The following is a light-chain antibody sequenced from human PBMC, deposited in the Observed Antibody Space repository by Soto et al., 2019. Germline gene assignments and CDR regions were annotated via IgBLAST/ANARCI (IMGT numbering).Light chain of an antibody. Sequence: QSALTQPASVSGSPGQSITISCTGTSSDVGGYDHVSWYQHHPGKAPKVMIYEVSYRPSGVSNRFSGSESGNTASLTISGLQAEDEADYYCSSYTSSSTLGVFGGGTKLTVL. CDR2: EVS. J-gene: IGLJ2*01. V-gene: IGLV2-14*01. CDR3: SSYTSSSTLGV. CDR1: SSDVGGYDH.